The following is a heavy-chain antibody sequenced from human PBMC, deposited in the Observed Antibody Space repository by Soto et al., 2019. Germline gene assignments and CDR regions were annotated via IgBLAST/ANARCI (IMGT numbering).Heavy chain of an antibody. CDR1: GFAFDSYW. J-gene: IGHJ4*02. CDR2: ISYDGSNK. V-gene: IGHV3-30-3*01. CDR3: ARSATFGVVIYFDY. D-gene: IGHD3-3*01. Sequence: GGSLRLSCAASGFAFDSYWMHWVRQAPGKGLEWVAVISYDGSNKYYADSVKGRFTISRDNSKNTLYLQMNSLRAEDTAVYYCARSATFGVVIYFDYWGQGTLVTVSS.